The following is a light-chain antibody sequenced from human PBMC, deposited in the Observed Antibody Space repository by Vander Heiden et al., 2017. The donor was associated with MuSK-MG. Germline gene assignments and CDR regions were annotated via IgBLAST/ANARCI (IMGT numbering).Light chain of an antibody. CDR3: QSADSSGTSYV. J-gene: IGLJ1*01. Sequence: SYELTQPPSVSVSPGQTARITCSGDALPKQYAYWYRQKPGQAPMLVIYTYSERPSGIPERFSGSSSGATVTLTISGVQAEDEADYYCQSADSSGTSYVFGSGTKLTVL. V-gene: IGLV3-25*03. CDR2: TYS. CDR1: ALPKQY.